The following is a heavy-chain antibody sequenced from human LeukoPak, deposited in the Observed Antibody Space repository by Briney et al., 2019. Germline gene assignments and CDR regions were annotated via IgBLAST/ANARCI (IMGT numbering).Heavy chain of an antibody. CDR2: IDYSGST. CDR3: ARDHGSISWYYF. Sequence: SETLSLTCTVPASISSSRYYCGWIRQPPGKGLEWIGSIDYSGSTSYNVSLKSRVTISIDTSKNQFSLKLRSVTAADTAVYYCARDHGSISWYYFWGQGTLVTVSS. D-gene: IGHD6-13*01. V-gene: IGHV4-39*07. CDR1: ASISSSRYY. J-gene: IGHJ4*02.